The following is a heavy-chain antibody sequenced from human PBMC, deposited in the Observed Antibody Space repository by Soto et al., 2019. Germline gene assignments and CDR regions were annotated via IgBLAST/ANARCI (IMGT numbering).Heavy chain of an antibody. J-gene: IGHJ6*02. Sequence: QVQLQESGPGLVKPSQTLSLTCTVSGGSISSGDYYWSWIRQPPGKGLEWIGYIYYSGSTYYNPSLKSRVTILVDTSKNQFSLKLSSVTAADTAVYYCARELRLMTYYYYGMDVWGQGTTVTVSS. V-gene: IGHV4-30-4*01. CDR3: ARELRLMTYYYYGMDV. D-gene: IGHD2-8*01. CDR1: GGSISSGDYY. CDR2: IYYSGST.